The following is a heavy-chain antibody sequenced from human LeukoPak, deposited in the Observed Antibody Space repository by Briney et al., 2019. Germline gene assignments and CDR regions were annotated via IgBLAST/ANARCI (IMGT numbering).Heavy chain of an antibody. CDR3: ARCPVDTAMVFDY. V-gene: IGHV3-53*01. J-gene: IGHJ4*02. D-gene: IGHD5-18*01. Sequence: PGGSLRLSYAASGFPVSSNYMSWVRQAPGKGLEWVSVIYSGGSTYYADSVKGRFTISRDNSKNTLYLQMNSLRAEDTAVYYCARCPVDTAMVFDYWGQGTLVTVSS. CDR2: IYSGGST. CDR1: GFPVSSNY.